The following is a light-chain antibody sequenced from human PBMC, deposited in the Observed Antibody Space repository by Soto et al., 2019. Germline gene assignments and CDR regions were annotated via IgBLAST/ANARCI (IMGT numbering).Light chain of an antibody. CDR3: QKYNSAPPFT. V-gene: IGKV1-27*01. CDR2: AAS. CDR1: QGISNY. J-gene: IGKJ3*01. Sequence: DIQMTQSPSSLSASVGDRVTITCRASQGISNYLAWYQQKPGKVPKLLIYAASTLQSGAPSRFSGSGSGTDLTLTISSLQPEDVATYYCQKYNSAPPFTFGPGTKVDIK.